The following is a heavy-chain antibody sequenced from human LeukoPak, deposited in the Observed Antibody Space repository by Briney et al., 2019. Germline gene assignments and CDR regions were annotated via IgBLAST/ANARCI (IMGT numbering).Heavy chain of an antibody. Sequence: GGSLRLSCAASGFTFSSYSMNWVRQAPGKGLEWVSSISRSSSYIYYADSVKGRFTISRDNAKNSLYLQMNSLRAEDTAVYYCARDMSIAAAGTHRGDYWGQGTLVTVSS. CDR1: GFTFSSYS. V-gene: IGHV3-21*01. J-gene: IGHJ4*02. CDR3: ARDMSIAAAGTHRGDY. D-gene: IGHD6-13*01. CDR2: ISRSSSYI.